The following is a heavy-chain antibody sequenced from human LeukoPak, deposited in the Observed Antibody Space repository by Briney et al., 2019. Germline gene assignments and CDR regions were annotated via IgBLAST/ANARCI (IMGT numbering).Heavy chain of an antibody. CDR3: ARGSASGYSYGPGWFDP. D-gene: IGHD5-18*01. J-gene: IGHJ5*02. V-gene: IGHV4-34*01. CDR2: INHSGST. Sequence: SETLSLTCAVYGGSFSGYYWSWIHQPPGKGLEWIGEINHSGSTNYNPSLKSRVTISVDTSKNQFSLKLSSVTAADTAVYYCARGSASGYSYGPGWFDPWGQGTLVTVSS. CDR1: GGSFSGYY.